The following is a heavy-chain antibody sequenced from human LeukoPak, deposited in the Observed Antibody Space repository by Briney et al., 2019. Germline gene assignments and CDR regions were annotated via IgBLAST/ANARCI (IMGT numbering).Heavy chain of an antibody. D-gene: IGHD5-18*01. V-gene: IGHV4-39*01. CDR3: ARHGGSGYSSFDY. J-gene: IGHJ4*02. Sequence: PSESLSLTCTVSGGSISSSSYYWGWIRQPPGKGLEWIGSIYFSGSTYYKPSLKSRVTISVDTSKNHFSLKLSSVTAADTAVYYCARHGGSGYSSFDYWGQGTLVTVSS. CDR2: IYFSGST. CDR1: GGSISSSSYY.